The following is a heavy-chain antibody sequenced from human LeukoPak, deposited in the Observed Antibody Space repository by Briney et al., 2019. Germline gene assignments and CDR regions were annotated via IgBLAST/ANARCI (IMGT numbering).Heavy chain of an antibody. J-gene: IGHJ4*02. CDR1: GFTFNIYT. D-gene: IGHD2-21*01. CDR3: ARVPGVAPDY. CDR2: ISPDGRIQ. V-gene: IGHV3-30*04. Sequence: GRSLRHSCAASGFTFNIYTIHWVRQAPGKGLEWVATISPDGRIQYYVDSVTGRFTVSRDNSMNALSLEMNNLRTEDTAVYYCARVPGVAPDYWGQGTLVIVSS.